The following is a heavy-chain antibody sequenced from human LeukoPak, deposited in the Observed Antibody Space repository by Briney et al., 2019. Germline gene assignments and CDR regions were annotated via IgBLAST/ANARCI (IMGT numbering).Heavy chain of an antibody. CDR2: ISAYNGNT. CDR3: ARGGYSYGSDY. CDR1: GYTFTSYA. V-gene: IGHV1-18*01. Sequence: ASVKVSCKASGYTFTSYAMNWVRQAPGQGLEWMGWISAYNGNTNYVQKLQGRVTMTTDTSTSTAYMELRSLRSDDTAVYYCARGGYSYGSDYWGQGTLVTVSS. J-gene: IGHJ4*02. D-gene: IGHD5-18*01.